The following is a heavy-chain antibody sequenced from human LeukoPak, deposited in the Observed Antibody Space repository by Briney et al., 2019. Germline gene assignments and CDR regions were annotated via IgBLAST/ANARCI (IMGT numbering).Heavy chain of an antibody. J-gene: IGHJ4*02. CDR2: INHIVST. D-gene: IGHD2-15*01. V-gene: IGHV4-34*01. CDR1: GGSFSGYY. Sequence: SETLSLTCAVYGGSFSGYYWSWIRQPPGKGLEWIGEINHIVSTNYNPSLTSRVTISVDTSKNQFSLKLSSLTAADTAVYYCAREGVVGAYGHFDYWGQGTLVTVSS. CDR3: AREGVVGAYGHFDY.